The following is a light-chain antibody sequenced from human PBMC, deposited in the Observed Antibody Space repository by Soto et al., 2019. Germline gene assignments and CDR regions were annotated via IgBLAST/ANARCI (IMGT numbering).Light chain of an antibody. Sequence: QSVLTQPPSASGTPGQRVTISCSGSSSNIGGNTVNWYQQLPGMAPKLPIYSNNQRPSGVPDRFSGSKSGTSASLAISGLQSEDEADYYCATWDDSLNGRVFGTGTKVTVL. CDR2: SNN. J-gene: IGLJ1*01. CDR1: SSNIGGNT. V-gene: IGLV1-44*01. CDR3: ATWDDSLNGRV.